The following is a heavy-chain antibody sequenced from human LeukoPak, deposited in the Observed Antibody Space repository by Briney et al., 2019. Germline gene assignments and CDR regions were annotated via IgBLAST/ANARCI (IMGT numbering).Heavy chain of an antibody. CDR1: GDSVSGSPYY. Sequence: SETLSLTCTVSGDSVSGSPYYWGWIRQPAGTGLEWIGRIYTSGSTNYNPSLKSRVTMSVDTSKNQFSLKLSSVTAADTAVYYCARERTYYDFWSGYLHDAFDIWGQGTMVTVSS. D-gene: IGHD3-3*01. CDR2: IYTSGST. J-gene: IGHJ3*02. CDR3: ARERTYYDFWSGYLHDAFDI. V-gene: IGHV4-61*02.